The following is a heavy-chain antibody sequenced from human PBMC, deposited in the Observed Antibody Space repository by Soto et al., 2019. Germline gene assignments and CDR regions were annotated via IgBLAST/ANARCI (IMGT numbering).Heavy chain of an antibody. CDR3: ATSSGSAYGLDV. D-gene: IGHD3-10*01. CDR1: AGSISTTNW. J-gene: IGHJ6*02. V-gene: IGHV4-4*02. Sequence: SETLSLTCAVSAGSISTTNWYVWVRQPPGMGLEWIGETYHTGTTTYNPSLKSRVTMSVDTSKNQFSLRLSFVTAADTAVYYCATSSGSAYGLDVWGPGATVTVSS. CDR2: TYHTGTT.